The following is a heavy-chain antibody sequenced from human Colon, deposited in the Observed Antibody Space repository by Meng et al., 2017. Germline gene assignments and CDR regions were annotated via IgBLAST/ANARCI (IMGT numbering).Heavy chain of an antibody. J-gene: IGHJ4*02. CDR1: GFTISSYT. CDR3: ATKAVAGIDDFDY. V-gene: IGHV3-30*01. CDR2: ISYDGSNK. Sequence: QVQVVESGGAVVQPGRSLRLSCAASGFTISSYTMHWVRQAPGKGLEWVAVISYDGSNKYYADSVKGRFTISRDNSKNTLYLQMNSLRDEDTAVYYCATKAVAGIDDFDYWGQGTLVTVSS. D-gene: IGHD6-19*01.